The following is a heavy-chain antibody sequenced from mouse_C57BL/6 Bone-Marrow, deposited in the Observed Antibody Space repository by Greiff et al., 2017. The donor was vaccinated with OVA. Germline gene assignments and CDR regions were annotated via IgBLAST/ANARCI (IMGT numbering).Heavy chain of an antibody. CDR3: ARSYDYGYFDV. V-gene: IGHV7-3*01. D-gene: IGHD2-3*01. CDR1: GFTFTDYY. CDR2: IRNKANGYTT. J-gene: IGHJ1*03. Sequence: EVKVVESGGGLVQPGGSLSLSCAASGFTFTDYYMSWVRQPPGKALEWLGFIRNKANGYTTEYSASVKGRFTISRDNSQSILYLQMNALRAEDSATYYCARSYDYGYFDVWGTGTTVTVSS.